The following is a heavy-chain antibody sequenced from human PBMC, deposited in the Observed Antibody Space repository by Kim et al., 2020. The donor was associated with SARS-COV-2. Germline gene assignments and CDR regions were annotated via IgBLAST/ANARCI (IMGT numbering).Heavy chain of an antibody. CDR2: ISYDGSNK. CDR1: GFTFSSYA. J-gene: IGHJ4*02. V-gene: IGHV3-30*04. Sequence: GGSLRLSCAASGFTFSSYAMHWVRQAPGKGLEWVAVISYDGSNKYYADSVKGRFTISRDNSKNTLYLQMNSLRAEDTAVYYCARVFPAFNYYGSGSYYPPIYWGQGTLVTVSS. D-gene: IGHD3-10*01. CDR3: ARVFPAFNYYGSGSYYPPIY.